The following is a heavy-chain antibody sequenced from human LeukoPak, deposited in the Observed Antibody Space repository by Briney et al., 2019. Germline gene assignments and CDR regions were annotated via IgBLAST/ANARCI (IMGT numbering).Heavy chain of an antibody. CDR3: ARGGVGATYRFDY. J-gene: IGHJ4*02. V-gene: IGHV7-4-1*02. D-gene: IGHD1-26*01. Sequence: ASAKVSCKASGYIFTSYIMNWVRQAPGQGLEWMGWINTNTGNPTYAQGFTGRFVFSLDTSVSTAYLQISSLKAEDTAVYYCARGGVGATYRFDYWGQGTLVTVSS. CDR1: GYIFTSYI. CDR2: INTNTGNP.